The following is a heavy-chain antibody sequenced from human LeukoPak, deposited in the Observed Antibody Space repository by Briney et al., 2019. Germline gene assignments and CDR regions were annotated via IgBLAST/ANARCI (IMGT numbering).Heavy chain of an antibody. CDR1: GFTFSNYA. Sequence: GGSLRLSCSASGFTFSNYAMHWVRQAPGKGLESVSAISSNGGSTYYADSVKGTFTISRDNSRNTLYLQMSSLRAEDTAVYYCLSGDYWGQGTLVTVSS. CDR3: LSGDY. CDR2: ISSNGGST. V-gene: IGHV3-64D*06. D-gene: IGHD3-10*01. J-gene: IGHJ4*02.